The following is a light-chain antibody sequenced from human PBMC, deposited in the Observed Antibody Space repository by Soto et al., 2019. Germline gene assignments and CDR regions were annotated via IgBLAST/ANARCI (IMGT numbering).Light chain of an antibody. CDR3: QQYDNLPLT. Sequence: EIVMTQSPATLSVSPGERATLSCRASQSVSSNLAWYQQKPGQAPSLLIYGASTRATGTPARFSGSGSGTEFTLTISSLQSEDFAVYFCQQYDNLPLTFGPGTKVDIK. CDR1: QSVSSN. V-gene: IGKV3-15*01. J-gene: IGKJ3*01. CDR2: GAS.